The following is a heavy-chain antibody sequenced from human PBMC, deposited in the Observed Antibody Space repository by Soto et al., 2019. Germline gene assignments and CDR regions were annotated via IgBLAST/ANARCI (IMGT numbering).Heavy chain of an antibody. CDR2: IKPDGSEN. Sequence: EVQLVESGGGLVQPGGSLRLSCEASAFTLSSYWMSWVRQAPGKGLEWVANIKPDGSENYYVDSVKGRFTISRDNTNNSLYLQMSTLRPEDTAIYYCARDYEFGFDIWGKGTLVTVSS. V-gene: IGHV3-7*01. CDR3: ARDYEFGFDI. D-gene: IGHD3-22*01. J-gene: IGHJ3*02. CDR1: AFTLSSYW.